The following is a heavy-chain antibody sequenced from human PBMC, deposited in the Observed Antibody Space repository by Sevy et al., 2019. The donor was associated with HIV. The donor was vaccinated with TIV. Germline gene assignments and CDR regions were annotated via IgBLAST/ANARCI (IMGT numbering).Heavy chain of an antibody. V-gene: IGHV3-30-3*01. CDR1: GFIFSNYA. Sequence: GGSLRLSCAASGFIFSNYAMHWVRQAPGKRLEWVAVISYDGINKYYADSVKGRFTISRDNSKNTLYVQMNSLRAEDTAVYYCARDSNSGYYYYYAMDVWGQGTTVTVSS. J-gene: IGHJ6*02. CDR3: ARDSNSGYYYYYAMDV. CDR2: ISYDGINK. D-gene: IGHD1-26*01.